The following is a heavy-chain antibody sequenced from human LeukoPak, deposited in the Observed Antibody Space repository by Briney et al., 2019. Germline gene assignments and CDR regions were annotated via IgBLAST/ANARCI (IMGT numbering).Heavy chain of an antibody. CDR3: ARDVRGVITKFDY. Sequence: ASVKVSCKVSGYTLTELSMHWVRQAPGQGLEWMGWINPNSGGTNYAQKFQGRVTMTRDTSISTAYMELSRLRSDDTAVYYCARDVRGVITKFDYWGQGTLVTVSS. V-gene: IGHV1-2*02. CDR1: GYTLTELS. J-gene: IGHJ4*02. CDR2: INPNSGGT. D-gene: IGHD3-10*02.